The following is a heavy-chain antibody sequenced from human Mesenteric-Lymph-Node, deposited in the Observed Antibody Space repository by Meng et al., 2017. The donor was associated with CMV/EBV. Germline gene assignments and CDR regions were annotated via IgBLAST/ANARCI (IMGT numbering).Heavy chain of an antibody. V-gene: IGHV3-7*01. D-gene: IGHD5-12*01. J-gene: IGHJ3*02. CDR3: ARAKLGYGYDAFDI. CDR1: GFTFSSYW. Sequence: GESLKISCAASGFTFSSYWMSWVRQAPGKGLEWVANIKQDGSEKYYVDSVKGRFTISRDNAKNSLYLQMNSLRAEDTAIYYCARAKLGYGYDAFDIWGRGTMVTVSS. CDR2: IKQDGSEK.